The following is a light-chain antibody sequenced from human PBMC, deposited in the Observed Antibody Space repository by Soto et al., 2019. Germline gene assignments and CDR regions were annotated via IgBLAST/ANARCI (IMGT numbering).Light chain of an antibody. CDR1: QIVGTY. J-gene: IGKJ1*01. Sequence: ENVLTQSPGTLSLSPGERATLSCRALQIVGTYLAWYQQKPGQAPRLLIFDASKRATGIPARFSGSGSGTEFTLTISSLQSEDIAVYYCHQYYTWPRTFGQGTKVDIK. CDR3: HQYYTWPRT. CDR2: DAS. V-gene: IGKV3-11*01.